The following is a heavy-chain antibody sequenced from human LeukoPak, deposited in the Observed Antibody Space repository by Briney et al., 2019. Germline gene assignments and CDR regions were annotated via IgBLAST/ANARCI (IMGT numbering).Heavy chain of an antibody. J-gene: IGHJ4*02. D-gene: IGHD3-3*01. Sequence: SETLSLTCAVYGGSFSGYYWSWIRQPPGKGLEWIGEINHSGSTNYNPSLKSRVTISVDTSKNQFSLKLSSVTAADTAVYYCARGRTYDFWSGPDYWGQGTLVTVSS. V-gene: IGHV4-34*01. CDR2: INHSGST. CDR1: GGSFSGYY. CDR3: ARGRTYDFWSGPDY.